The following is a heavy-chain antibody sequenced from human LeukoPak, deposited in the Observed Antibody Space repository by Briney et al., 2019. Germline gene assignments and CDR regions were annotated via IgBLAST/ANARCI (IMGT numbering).Heavy chain of an antibody. CDR3: ARGPDYYDSSGYYVDY. CDR2: INHSGST. V-gene: IGHV4-34*01. Sequence: PSETLSLTCAVYGGSFSGYYWSWIRQPPGKGLEWIGEINHSGSTNYNPSLKSRVTISVDTSKNQFSLKLSSVAAADTAVYYCARGPDYYDSSGYYVDYWGQGTLVTVSS. D-gene: IGHD3-22*01. CDR1: GGSFSGYY. J-gene: IGHJ4*02.